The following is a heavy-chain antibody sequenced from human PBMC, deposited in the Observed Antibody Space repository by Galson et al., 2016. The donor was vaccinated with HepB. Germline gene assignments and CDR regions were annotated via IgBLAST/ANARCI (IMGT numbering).Heavy chain of an antibody. D-gene: IGHD2-21*01. CDR1: GFTFGAFA. Sequence: LRLSCAASGFTFGAFALTWVRPAPGKGLEWVSGLTGSHTAYYADSEMGRFTVSRDNLRNTLYLQMNTLTVEDTAVYYCAKVDCGDGLTGFGPWGQGTLVSVSS. V-gene: IGHV3-23*01. J-gene: IGHJ5*02. CDR2: LTGSHTA. CDR3: AKVDCGDGLTGFGP.